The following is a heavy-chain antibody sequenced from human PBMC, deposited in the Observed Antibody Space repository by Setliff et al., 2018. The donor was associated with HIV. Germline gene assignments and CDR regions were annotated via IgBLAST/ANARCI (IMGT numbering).Heavy chain of an antibody. CDR2: IYQNGNT. CDR1: GFSFRNSFYN. D-gene: IGHD3-22*01. Sequence: KTSETLSLTCNVSGFSFRNSFYNWGWIRQPPGKGLEWIGTIYQNGNTYYSPSLESRVSVSMDMSRNQFSVKLNSATAADTAVYYCARQARHYDRDGYFIDYWGQGKLVTVSS. V-gene: IGHV4-39*01. J-gene: IGHJ4*02. CDR3: ARQARHYDRDGYFIDY.